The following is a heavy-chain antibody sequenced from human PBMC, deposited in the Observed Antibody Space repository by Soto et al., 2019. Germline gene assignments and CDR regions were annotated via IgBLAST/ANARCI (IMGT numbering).Heavy chain of an antibody. Sequence: LRLSCAASGFSFSSYGMNWVRQAPGKGLEWVAVISYDGSNKYYADSVKGRFTISRDNSKNTLFLQMNSLRGEDTAVYFCAKDMSEATYYYYGMDVWGQGTTVTVSS. CDR1: GFSFSSYG. V-gene: IGHV3-30*18. CDR3: AKDMSEATYYYYGMDV. J-gene: IGHJ6*02. CDR2: ISYDGSNK.